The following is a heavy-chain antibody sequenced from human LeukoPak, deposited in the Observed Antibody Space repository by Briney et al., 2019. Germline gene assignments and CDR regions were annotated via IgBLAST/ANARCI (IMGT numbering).Heavy chain of an antibody. V-gene: IGHV4-4*07. D-gene: IGHD6-6*01. Sequence: SETLSLTCTVSGGSTSSYYWSWIRQPAGKGLEWIGRIYTSGSTNYNPSLKSRVTMSVDTSKNQFSLKLSSVTAADTAVYYCARDWRSYSSSSVGFDYWGQGTLVTVSS. J-gene: IGHJ4*02. CDR2: IYTSGST. CDR3: ARDWRSYSSSSVGFDY. CDR1: GGSTSSYY.